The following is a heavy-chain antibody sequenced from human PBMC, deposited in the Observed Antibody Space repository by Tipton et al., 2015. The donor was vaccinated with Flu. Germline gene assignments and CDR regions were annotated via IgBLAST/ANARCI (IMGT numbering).Heavy chain of an antibody. CDR1: GVSISSGGYF. J-gene: IGHJ5*02. CDR2: ICQSGST. D-gene: IGHD4-11*01. Sequence: TLSLTCTVSGVSISSGGYFWSWIRQHPGKGLEWIGNICQSGSTYDNPSLKSRVTISVDRSKNQFSLKLSSVTAADTAVYYCARRDYSNYVSEPKNWFDPWGQGTLVTVSS. V-gene: IGHV4-30-2*01. CDR3: ARRDYSNYVSEPKNWFDP.